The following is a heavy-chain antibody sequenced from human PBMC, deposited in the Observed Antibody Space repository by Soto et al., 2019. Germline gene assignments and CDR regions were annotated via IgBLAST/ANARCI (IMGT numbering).Heavy chain of an antibody. CDR3: ARHETHSSTIFGVVTPNDAFDI. CDR1: GGSISSSSYY. J-gene: IGHJ3*02. Sequence: SSETLSLTCTVSGGSISSSSYYWGWIRQPPGKGLEWIGSIYYSGSTYYNPSLKSRVTISVDTSKNQFSLKLSSVTAADTAVYYCARHETHSSTIFGVVTPNDAFDIWGQGTMVTVSS. CDR2: IYYSGST. V-gene: IGHV4-39*01. D-gene: IGHD3-3*01.